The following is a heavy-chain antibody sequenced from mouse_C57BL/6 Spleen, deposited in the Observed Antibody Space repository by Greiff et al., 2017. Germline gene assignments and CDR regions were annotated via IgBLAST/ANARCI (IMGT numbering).Heavy chain of an antibody. CDR3: ARGDDYDVYYAMDY. J-gene: IGHJ4*01. D-gene: IGHD2-4*01. V-gene: IGHV1-59*01. Sequence: VQLQQPGAELVRPGTSVKLSCKASGYTFTSYWMHWVKQRPGQGLEWIGVIAPSDSYTNYNQKFKGKATLTVDTSSSTAYMQLSSLTSEDSAVYYCARGDDYDVYYAMDYRGQGTSVTVSS. CDR1: GYTFTSYW. CDR2: IAPSDSYT.